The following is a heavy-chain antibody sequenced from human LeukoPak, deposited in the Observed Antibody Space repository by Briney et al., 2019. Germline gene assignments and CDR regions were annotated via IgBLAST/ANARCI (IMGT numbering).Heavy chain of an antibody. CDR2: IYPGDSDT. D-gene: IGHD2-15*01. CDR3: ARPGYCSGGSCPWDY. V-gene: IGHV5-51*01. Sequence: GESLKISCQGSGYRFSDFWIDWVRQMPGKGLEWMGIIYPGDSDTRYSPSFQGQVTISADKSISTAYLQWSSLKASDTAMYYCARPGYCSGGSCPWDYWGQGTLVTVSS. CDR1: GYRFSDFW. J-gene: IGHJ4*02.